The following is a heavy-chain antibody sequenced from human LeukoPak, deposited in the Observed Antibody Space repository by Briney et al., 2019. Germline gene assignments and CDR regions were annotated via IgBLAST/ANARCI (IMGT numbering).Heavy chain of an antibody. V-gene: IGHV1-2*02. CDR2: INPNSGDT. J-gene: IGHJ4*02. CDR3: ARQVESFDY. Sequence: ASVKVSCWASGYTFTDYYLHWVRQAPGQGLEWMGWINPNSGDTDYAQKFQGRVTVTRDTSISTTFMELNRLRSDDTAVYYCARQVESFDYWGQGTLVTVSS. CDR1: GYTFTDYY.